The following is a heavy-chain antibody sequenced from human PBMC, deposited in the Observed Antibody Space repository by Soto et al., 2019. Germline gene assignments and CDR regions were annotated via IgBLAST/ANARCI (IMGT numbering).Heavy chain of an antibody. CDR3: VRDGTKTLRDWFDP. J-gene: IGHJ5*02. D-gene: IGHD1-1*01. Sequence: SETLSLTCTVSGASISGFYWSWIRKSAGKGLEWIGRIYATGTTDYNPSLKSRVMMSVDTYKKQFSLKLRSVTAADTAVYYCVRDGTKTLRDWFDPWGQGISVTVSS. CDR2: IYATGTT. V-gene: IGHV4-4*07. CDR1: GASISGFY.